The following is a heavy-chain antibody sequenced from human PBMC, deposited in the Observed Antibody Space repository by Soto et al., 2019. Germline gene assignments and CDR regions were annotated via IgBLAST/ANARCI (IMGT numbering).Heavy chain of an antibody. Sequence: DVQVVESAGGLVQPGGSLRLSCAVSGLSLSHYCMHWLRQSPGKGLMWVTNISTDAHMTDYANSVRGRFTVSRDHTRNAVCLQMTSLRVVDTFVYYCAAAAGAGQKCWRQGTGVTLSS. CDR3: AAAAGAGQKC. J-gene: IGHJ1*01. CDR1: GLSLSHYC. V-gene: IGHV3-74*01. D-gene: IGHD2-15*01. CDR2: ISTDAHMT.